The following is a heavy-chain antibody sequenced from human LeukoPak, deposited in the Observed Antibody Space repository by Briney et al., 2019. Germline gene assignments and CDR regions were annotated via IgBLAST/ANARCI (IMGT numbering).Heavy chain of an antibody. CDR3: ARATAVAGEFDY. Sequence: GGSLRLSCAASGFTFSSYAMHWVRQAPGKGLEWVAVISYDGSNKYYADSVKGRFTISRDNSKNTLYLQMNSLRAEDTAVYYRARATAVAGEFDYWGQGTLVTVSS. D-gene: IGHD6-19*01. CDR2: ISYDGSNK. J-gene: IGHJ4*02. CDR1: GFTFSSYA. V-gene: IGHV3-30*04.